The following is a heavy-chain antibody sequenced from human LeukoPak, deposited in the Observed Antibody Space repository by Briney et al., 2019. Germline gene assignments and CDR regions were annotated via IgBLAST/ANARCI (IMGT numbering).Heavy chain of an antibody. CDR2: FDPEDGET. Sequence: ASVKVSCKVSGYTLTELSMHWVRQAPGKGLEWMGGFDPEDGETTYAQKFQGRVTMTEDTSTDTAYMELSSLRSEDTAVYYCATPEFYGSGSYPREFDYWGQGTLVTVSS. J-gene: IGHJ4*02. V-gene: IGHV1-24*01. CDR3: ATPEFYGSGSYPREFDY. D-gene: IGHD3-10*01. CDR1: GYTLTELS.